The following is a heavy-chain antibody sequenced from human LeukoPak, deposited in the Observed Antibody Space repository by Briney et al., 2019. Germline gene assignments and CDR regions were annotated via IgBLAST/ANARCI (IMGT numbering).Heavy chain of an antibody. V-gene: IGHV3-23*01. CDR2: ISGSGGST. J-gene: IGHJ6*03. Sequence: GGSLRLSCAASGFTVSSNYMSWVRQAPGKGLEWVSAISGSGGSTYYADSVKGRFTISRDNSKNTLYLQMNSLRAEDTAVYYCAKNARYYYYYYMDVWGKGTTVTISS. CDR3: AKNARYYYYYYMDV. CDR1: GFTVSSNY.